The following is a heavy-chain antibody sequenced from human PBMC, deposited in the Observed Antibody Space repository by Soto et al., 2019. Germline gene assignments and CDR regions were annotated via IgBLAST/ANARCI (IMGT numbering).Heavy chain of an antibody. D-gene: IGHD3-10*01. CDR3: AKQGMVRGVISYYYMDV. J-gene: IGHJ6*03. V-gene: IGHV3-23*01. Sequence: EVQLLESGGGLVQPGGSLRLSCAASGFTFSSYAMSWVRQAPGKGLEWVSAISGSGGSTYYADSVKGRVTISRDNSKNSLYLQMNSLRAEDTAVYYCAKQGMVRGVISYYYMDVWGKGTTVTVSS. CDR2: ISGSGGST. CDR1: GFTFSSYA.